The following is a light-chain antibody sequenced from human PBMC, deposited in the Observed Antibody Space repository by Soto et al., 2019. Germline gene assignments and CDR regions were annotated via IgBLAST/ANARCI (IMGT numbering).Light chain of an antibody. J-gene: IGLJ3*02. V-gene: IGLV1-40*01. CDR1: SSNIGAGYD. CDR2: ANS. Sequence: QLVLTQPPSVSGAPGQRVTISCTGSSSNIGAGYDVHWYQQLPGTAPKLLIYANSNRPSGVPDPFSGSKSGTAAPLAITGLQAEDEDDYYCQSSDSSLSGWVFGGGTKVTVL. CDR3: QSSDSSLSGWV.